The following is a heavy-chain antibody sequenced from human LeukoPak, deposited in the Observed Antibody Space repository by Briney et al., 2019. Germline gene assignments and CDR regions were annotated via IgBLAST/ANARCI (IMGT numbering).Heavy chain of an antibody. J-gene: IGHJ4*02. Sequence: GGSLRLSYAASGFPLSSYSINWVRQPPGKGLEWVSYINIDSITVNYADSVKGLFTISRDNAKNSLYLQMNSLRAEDTAVYYCSTAKFDNWGQGTLVTVSS. V-gene: IGHV3-48*01. CDR1: GFPLSSYS. CDR3: STAKFDN. CDR2: INIDSITV.